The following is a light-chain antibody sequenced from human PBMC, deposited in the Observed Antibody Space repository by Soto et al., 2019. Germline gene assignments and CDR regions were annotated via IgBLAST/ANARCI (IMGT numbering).Light chain of an antibody. J-gene: IGKJ2*04. CDR2: GTS. CDR1: QSVTSDY. V-gene: IGKV3-20*01. Sequence: EIMLTQSPRTLSLSPGERATLSCRANQSVTSDYLAWYQQKPGQAPRLLIYGTSIRASGIPDRFSGSGSGTDFTLTISTLEPEDFALYYCQHYGFSVPVCIFGQGTKLEIK. CDR3: QHYGFSVPVCI.